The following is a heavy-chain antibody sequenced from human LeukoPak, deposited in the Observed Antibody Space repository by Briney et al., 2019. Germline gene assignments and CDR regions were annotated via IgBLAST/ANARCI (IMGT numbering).Heavy chain of an antibody. Sequence: PSETLSLTCTVSGGSISSYYWSWIRQPPGKGLEWIGYIYYSGSTNYNPSLKSRVTISVDTSKNQFSLKLSSVTAADTAVYYCARKNDLFNAAFDIWGQGTVVTVSS. D-gene: IGHD1-1*01. V-gene: IGHV4-59*01. CDR1: GGSISSYY. CDR2: IYYSGST. CDR3: ARKNDLFNAAFDI. J-gene: IGHJ3*02.